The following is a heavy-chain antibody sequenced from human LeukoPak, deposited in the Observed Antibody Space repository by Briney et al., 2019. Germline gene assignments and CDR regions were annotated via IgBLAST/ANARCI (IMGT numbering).Heavy chain of an antibody. D-gene: IGHD6-19*01. V-gene: IGHV3-30*02. Sequence: GRSLRLSCAASGFTFSSYGMPSVRQAPAKGLKMVPLIQSYGSVRYYAASVKGRFSISRHNSKITLYLQINSLRTDDMVVYYCAKDPVVVAGLVNYFDSWGQGTLVTVSS. CDR3: AKDPVVVAGLVNYFDS. J-gene: IGHJ4*02. CDR1: GFTFSSYG. CDR2: IQSYGSVR.